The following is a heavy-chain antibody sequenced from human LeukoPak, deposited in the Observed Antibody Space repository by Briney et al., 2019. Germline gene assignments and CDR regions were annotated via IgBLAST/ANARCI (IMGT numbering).Heavy chain of an antibody. CDR1: GYSFTSYW. CDR3: ARQGTWQLVHPPTENWFDP. CDR2: IYPGDSDT. J-gene: IGHJ5*02. V-gene: IGHV5-51*01. D-gene: IGHD6-13*01. Sequence: ESPKTSCKGSGYSFTSYWIGWVRQMPGKGLEWMGSIYPGDSDTRYSPSFQGQVTISADKSISTAYLQWSSLKASDTATYYCARQGTWQLVHPPTENWFDPWGQGTLVTVSS.